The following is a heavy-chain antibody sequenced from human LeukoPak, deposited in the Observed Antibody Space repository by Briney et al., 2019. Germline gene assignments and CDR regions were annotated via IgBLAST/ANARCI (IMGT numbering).Heavy chain of an antibody. CDR1: GVSVTNYY. Sequence: SETLSLTCSVSGVSVTNYYWSWVRQPAGKRLEWIGRNYPTGDAIYNPSLKSRVTMSVDMSKNHLSLKLTSVTAADAAVYYCARDLTARGSFDYWGQGILVSVSS. CDR2: NYPTGDA. J-gene: IGHJ4*02. D-gene: IGHD3-16*01. V-gene: IGHV4-4*07. CDR3: ARDLTARGSFDY.